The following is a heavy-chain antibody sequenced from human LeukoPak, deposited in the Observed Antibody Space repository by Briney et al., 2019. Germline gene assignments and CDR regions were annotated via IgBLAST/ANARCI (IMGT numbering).Heavy chain of an antibody. J-gene: IGHJ4*02. Sequence: ASVNVSCTASVGTFSSYAISWVRQAPGQGLEWVGGIIPFFGTANYAQKFQGRVTITADKSTSTAYMELSSLRSEDTAVYYCARGGVGYQLWWLNTYFDYWGQGTLVTVSS. V-gene: IGHV1-69*06. CDR3: ARGGVGYQLWWLNTYFDY. CDR1: VGTFSSYA. CDR2: IIPFFGTA. D-gene: IGHD2-2*01.